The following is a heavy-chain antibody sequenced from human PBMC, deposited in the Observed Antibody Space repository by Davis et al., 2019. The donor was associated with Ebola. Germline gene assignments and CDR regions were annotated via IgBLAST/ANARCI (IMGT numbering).Heavy chain of an antibody. V-gene: IGHV3-53*01. CDR3: ARDPYYYDSSGYCY. CDR1: GFTFSSYS. D-gene: IGHD3-22*01. Sequence: GGSLRLSCAASGFTFSSYSMNWVRQAPGKGLEWVSVIYSGGSTYYADSVKGRFTISRDNSKNTLYLQMNSLRAEDTAVYYCARDPYYYDSSGYCYWGQGTLVTVSS. J-gene: IGHJ4*02. CDR2: IYSGGST.